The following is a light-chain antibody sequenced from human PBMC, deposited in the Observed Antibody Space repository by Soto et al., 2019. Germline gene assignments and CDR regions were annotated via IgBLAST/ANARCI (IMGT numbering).Light chain of an antibody. Sequence: EIVWTQSPGTLSLSPGERATLSCRASQSVSSSYLAWFQQRSGQAPRLLIYGASTRATGIPARFSGSGSGTEFTLTISSLQSEDFAVYYCQQYNNWPITFGQGTRLEIK. CDR3: QQYNNWPIT. J-gene: IGKJ5*01. CDR1: QSVSSSY. V-gene: IGKV3-15*01. CDR2: GAS.